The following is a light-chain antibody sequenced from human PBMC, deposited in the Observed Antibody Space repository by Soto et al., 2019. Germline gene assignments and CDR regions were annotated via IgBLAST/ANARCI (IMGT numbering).Light chain of an antibody. J-gene: IGKJ2*01. CDR1: QSISSW. CDR3: QQYNSLYT. CDR2: KAS. V-gene: IGKV1-5*03. Sequence: DIQMTQSPSTLSASVGDRVTITCRASQSISSWLAWYQQKPGKAPKLLIYKASSLESGVPSRFSGSGSGTEFTLTISSLQPDDFATYYRQQYNSLYTFGRGTKLEIK.